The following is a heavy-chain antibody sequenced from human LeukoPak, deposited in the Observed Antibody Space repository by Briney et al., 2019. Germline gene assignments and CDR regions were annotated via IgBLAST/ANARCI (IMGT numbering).Heavy chain of an antibody. Sequence: PGGSLRLSCAASGFTFSSYAMSWVRQAPGKGLEWVSAISGSGGNTYYADSVKGRFTISRDNSKNTLYLQMNSLRAEDTAVYYCAKDGDILTGNDAFDIWGQGTMVTVSS. D-gene: IGHD3-9*01. J-gene: IGHJ3*02. CDR3: AKDGDILTGNDAFDI. V-gene: IGHV3-23*01. CDR2: ISGSGGNT. CDR1: GFTFSSYA.